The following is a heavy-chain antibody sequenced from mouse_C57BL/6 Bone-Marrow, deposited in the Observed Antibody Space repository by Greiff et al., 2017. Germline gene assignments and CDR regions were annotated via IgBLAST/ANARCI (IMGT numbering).Heavy chain of an antibody. CDR3: AGNYESRHWYFDV. CDR2: IYPGDGDT. V-gene: IGHV1-82*01. J-gene: IGHJ1*03. Sequence: VKLMESGPELVKPGASVKISCKASGYAFSSSWMNWVKQRPGKGLEWIGRIYPGDGDTNYNGKFKGKATLPADKSSSTAYMQLSSLTSEDSAVYFCAGNYESRHWYFDVWGTGTTVTVSS. D-gene: IGHD2-1*01. CDR1: GYAFSSSW.